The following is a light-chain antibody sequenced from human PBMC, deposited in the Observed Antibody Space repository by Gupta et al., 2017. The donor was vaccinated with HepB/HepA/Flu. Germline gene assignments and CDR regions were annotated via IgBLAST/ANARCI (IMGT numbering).Light chain of an antibody. V-gene: IGLV1-40*01. J-gene: IGLJ1*01. Sequence: QSVLTQPPFLSGAPGQRVTISCTGSTSNIGAGYDVHWYQQLPGAAPNLLISGNNKRPAGVPDRVSASRSGTTASLAITVLRDEDEADYYCQSLDGSRSAYVFGTGTKVTVL. CDR2: GNN. CDR1: TSNIGAGYD. CDR3: QSLDGSRSAYV.